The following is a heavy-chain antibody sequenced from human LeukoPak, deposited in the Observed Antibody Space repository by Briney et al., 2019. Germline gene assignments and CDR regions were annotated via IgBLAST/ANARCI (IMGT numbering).Heavy chain of an antibody. Sequence: AGSLRLSCAASGFTFSSYAMSWVRQAPGKGLEWVSGISGSGGSTYYADSVKGRFTISRDNSKNTLYLQMNSLRAEDTAVYYCAKDHGDYVFDYWGQGTLVTVSS. J-gene: IGHJ4*02. CDR2: ISGSGGST. D-gene: IGHD4-17*01. CDR3: AKDHGDYVFDY. CDR1: GFTFSSYA. V-gene: IGHV3-23*01.